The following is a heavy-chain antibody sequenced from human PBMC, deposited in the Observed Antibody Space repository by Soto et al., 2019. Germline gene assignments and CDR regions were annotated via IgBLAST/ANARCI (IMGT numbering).Heavy chain of an antibody. Sequence: SETLSLTCTVSGGSISSSSYYWGWIRQPPGKGLEWIGSIYYSGSTYYNPSLKSRVTISVDTSKNQFSLKLSSVTAADTAVYYCARVRSRMTRFGELFWFDPWGQGTLVTVSS. D-gene: IGHD3-10*01. CDR3: ARVRSRMTRFGELFWFDP. J-gene: IGHJ5*02. V-gene: IGHV4-39*07. CDR1: GGSISSSSYY. CDR2: IYYSGST.